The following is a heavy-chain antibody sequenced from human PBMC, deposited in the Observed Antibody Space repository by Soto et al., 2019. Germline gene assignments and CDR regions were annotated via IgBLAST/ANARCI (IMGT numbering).Heavy chain of an antibody. CDR3: YSRTKRDLDY. Sequence: GASVKLSCKVCGYTLTDLSMHWVRQAPGKGLEWMGGFDPEDGETIYAQKFQGRVTMTEDTSTDTAYMELSSLRSEDTAVYYCYSRTKRDLDYWGQGTLVTVSS. CDR2: FDPEDGET. V-gene: IGHV1-24*01. J-gene: IGHJ4*02. CDR1: GYTLTDLS. D-gene: IGHD2-15*01.